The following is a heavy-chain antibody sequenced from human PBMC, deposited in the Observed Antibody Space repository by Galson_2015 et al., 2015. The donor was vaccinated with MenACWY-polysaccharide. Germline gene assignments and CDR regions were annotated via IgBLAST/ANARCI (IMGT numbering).Heavy chain of an antibody. Sequence: SLRLSCAVSNITLRRYAMSWVRQPPGKGLEWALSVGGSGDGRYYADSVRGRFTISRDNSKNTLYLEMNSLRAEDTAIYYCAKDAIAGIVLTPLRIPLQRWGQGTLVAVSS. CDR1: NITLRRYA. CDR2: VGGSGDGR. J-gene: IGHJ1*01. V-gene: IGHV3-23*01. CDR3: AKDAIAGIVLTPLRIPLQR. D-gene: IGHD6-13*01.